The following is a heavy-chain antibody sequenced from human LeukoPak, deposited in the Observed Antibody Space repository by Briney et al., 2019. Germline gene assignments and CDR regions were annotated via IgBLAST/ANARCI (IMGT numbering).Heavy chain of an antibody. J-gene: IGHJ4*02. D-gene: IGHD3-10*01. CDR1: GFTFSSYA. CDR2: FSGSGGST. CDR3: SRALSNTVRGVGDY. V-gene: IGHV3-23*01. Sequence: GGSLRLSCAASGFTFSSYAMSWVRQAPGKGLEWVSAFSGSGGSTYYADSVKGRFTISRDNAKNTLYLQMNSLRVEDTAVYYCSRALSNTVRGVGDYWGQGTLVTVSS.